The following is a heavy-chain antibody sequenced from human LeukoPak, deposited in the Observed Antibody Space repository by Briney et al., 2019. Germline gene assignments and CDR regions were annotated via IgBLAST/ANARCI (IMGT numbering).Heavy chain of an antibody. CDR2: INPSGGST. V-gene: IGHV1-46*01. CDR1: GYTFTSYY. Sequence: GASVKVSCKASGYTFTSYYMHWVRHAPGQGLEWMGIINPSGGSTSYAQKFQGRVTMTRDTSTSTVYMELSSLRSEDTAVYYCASSTMVRGVPSNTDYYYYGMDVWGQGTTVTVSS. J-gene: IGHJ6*02. CDR3: ASSTMVRGVPSNTDYYYYGMDV. D-gene: IGHD3-10*01.